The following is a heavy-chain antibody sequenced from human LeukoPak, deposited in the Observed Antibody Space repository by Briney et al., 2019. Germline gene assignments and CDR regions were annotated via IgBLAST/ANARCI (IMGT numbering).Heavy chain of an antibody. J-gene: IGHJ4*02. CDR1: GFTFSSYS. D-gene: IGHD1-26*01. CDR3: ASRVGAQDY. V-gene: IGHV3-21*01. CDR2: ISSSSSYI. Sequence: PGGSLRLSCAASGFTFSSYSMNWVRQAPGKGLEWVSSISSSSSYIYYADSVKDRFTISRDNAKNSLYLQMNSLRAEDTAVYYCASRVGAQDYWGQGTLVTVSS.